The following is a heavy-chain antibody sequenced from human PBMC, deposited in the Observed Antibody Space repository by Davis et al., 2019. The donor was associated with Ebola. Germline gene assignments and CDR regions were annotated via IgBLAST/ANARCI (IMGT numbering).Heavy chain of an antibody. J-gene: IGHJ4*02. D-gene: IGHD6-19*01. CDR2: IYHSGST. CDR1: GGSISSGGYS. CDR3: ARLAVAGIALDY. Sequence: SETLSLTCAVSGGSISSGGYSWSWIRQPPGKGLEWIGYIYHSGSTYYNPSLKSRVTISVDRSKNQFSLKLSSVTAADTAVYYCARLAVAGIALDYWGQGTLVTVSS. V-gene: IGHV4-30-2*01.